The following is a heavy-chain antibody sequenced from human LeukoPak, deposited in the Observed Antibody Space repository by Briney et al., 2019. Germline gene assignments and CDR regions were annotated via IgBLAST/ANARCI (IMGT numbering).Heavy chain of an antibody. CDR1: GGSISSYY. Sequence: SETLSLTCTVSGGSISSYYWSWIRQPSGKGLEWIGYIYYSGSTNYNPSLKSRVTISVDTSKNQFSLKLSSVTAADTAVYYCARVDDYYDSSGPYFDYWGQGTLVTVSS. CDR2: IYYSGST. V-gene: IGHV4-59*01. CDR3: ARVDDYYDSSGPYFDY. J-gene: IGHJ4*02. D-gene: IGHD3-22*01.